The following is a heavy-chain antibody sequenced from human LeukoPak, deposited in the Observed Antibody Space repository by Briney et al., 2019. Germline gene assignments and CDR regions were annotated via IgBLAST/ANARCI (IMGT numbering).Heavy chain of an antibody. CDR1: GSTFSNYW. CDR2: IYVDGRTT. V-gene: IGHV3-74*01. CDR3: IRDFRSADL. Sequence: SGGSLRLSCVASGSTFSNYWMHWVRQPPGKGLVWVSRIYVDGRTTNYADSVKGRFTISRDNAKNTVYLEMNSLSVEDTATYYCIRDFRSADLWGQGTLVTVTS. J-gene: IGHJ5*02.